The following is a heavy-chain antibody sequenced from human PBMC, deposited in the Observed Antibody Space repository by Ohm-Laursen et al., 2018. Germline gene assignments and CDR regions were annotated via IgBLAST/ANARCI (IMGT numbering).Heavy chain of an antibody. Sequence: SLRLSCAASGFSFSGAWMSWVRQAPGKGLEWVGRIKSKTDGGTTGYTAPVKGRSTISRDDSKNTLYLQMNSLKTEDTAVYYCTTDRWGYYYLTKPDYWGQGTLVTVSS. CDR1: GFSFSGAW. D-gene: IGHD3-22*01. V-gene: IGHV3-15*01. CDR3: TTDRWGYYYLTKPDY. CDR2: IKSKTDGGTT. J-gene: IGHJ4*02.